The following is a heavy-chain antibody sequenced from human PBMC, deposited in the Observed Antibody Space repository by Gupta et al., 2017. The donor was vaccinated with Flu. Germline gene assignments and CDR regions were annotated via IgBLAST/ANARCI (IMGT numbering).Heavy chain of an antibody. J-gene: IGHJ4*02. V-gene: IGHV4-4*07. CDR3: AKAPYSSTWSFDS. CDR2: IHASGST. D-gene: IGHD6-13*01. Sequence: MRQSAGEGLEWIGRIHASGSTDYNPSLKSRVFLSVDTSKNKFSLTLMSVTAADTAVYYCAKAPYSSTWSFDSWGPGTLVTVSS.